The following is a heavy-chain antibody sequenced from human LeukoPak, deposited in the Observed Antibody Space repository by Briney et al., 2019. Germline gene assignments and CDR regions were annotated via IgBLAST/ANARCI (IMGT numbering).Heavy chain of an antibody. CDR3: ARGRLYYYDSSGAFDP. CDR2: ISSSSSTI. CDR1: GFPFSSYS. Sequence: PGGSLPLSSAASGFPFSSYSMNWVRQAPGKGLEWVSYISSSSSTIYYADSVKGRFTIYRDNAKNSLYLQMNSLRAEDTAVYYCARGRLYYYDSSGAFDPWGQGTLVTVSS. V-gene: IGHV3-48*04. J-gene: IGHJ5*02. D-gene: IGHD3-22*01.